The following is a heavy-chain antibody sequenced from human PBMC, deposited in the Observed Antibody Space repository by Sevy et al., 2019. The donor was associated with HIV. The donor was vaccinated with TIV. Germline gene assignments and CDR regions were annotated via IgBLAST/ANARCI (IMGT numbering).Heavy chain of an antibody. CDR2: ISSSSSTI. CDR1: GFTFSSYS. V-gene: IGHV3-48*01. J-gene: IGHJ6*02. CDR3: ARVPVYDSGGYRLYYYGTDV. Sequence: GGSLRLSCAASGFTFSSYSMNWVRQAPGKGLEWVSYISSSSSTIYYANSVEGRFTISRDKAKNSLYLQMNSLRAEDTAGYYGARVPVYDSGGYRLYYYGTDVWGQRTTVTVSS. D-gene: IGHD3-22*01.